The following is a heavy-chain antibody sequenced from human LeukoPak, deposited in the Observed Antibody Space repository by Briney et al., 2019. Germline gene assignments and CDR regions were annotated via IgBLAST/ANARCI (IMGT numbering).Heavy chain of an antibody. J-gene: IGHJ3*02. D-gene: IGHD3-10*01. V-gene: IGHV4-59*12. CDR3: AKSNGYGLIDI. CDR2: VYYTGST. Sequence: SETLSLTCTVSGGYISSYYWSWIRQPPGEGLEWIGYVYYTGSTNYNPSLKSRVSISVDTSKNQFSLKLNSVTAADTAVYYCAKSNGYGLIDIWGQGTMVTVSS. CDR1: GGYISSYY.